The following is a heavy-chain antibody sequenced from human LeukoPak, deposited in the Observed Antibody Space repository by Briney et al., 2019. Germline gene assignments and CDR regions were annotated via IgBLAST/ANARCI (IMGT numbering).Heavy chain of an antibody. Sequence: SETLSLTCAVYGGSFSGYYWSWIRQPPGKGLEWIGEINHSGSTNYNPSLKSRVTISVDKSKNQFSLKLSSVTAADTAIYYCASARWDYWGQGTLVTVSS. CDR1: GGSFSGYY. V-gene: IGHV4-34*01. CDR3: ASARWDY. J-gene: IGHJ4*02. CDR2: INHSGST.